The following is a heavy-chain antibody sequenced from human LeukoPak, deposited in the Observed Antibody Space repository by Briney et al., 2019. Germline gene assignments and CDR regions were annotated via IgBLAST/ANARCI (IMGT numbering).Heavy chain of an antibody. CDR2: ISYDGSNK. V-gene: IGHV3-30-3*01. D-gene: IGHD2-2*02. J-gene: IGHJ4*02. Sequence: GGSLRLSCAASGFTFSNYAIHWVRQAPGKGLEWVAVISYDGSNKYYADSVKGRFTISRDNSENTLFLEMNSLRAEDTAVYYCAKGRLTLRYCSSTSCYSPFDDWGQGTLVTVSS. CDR1: GFTFSNYA. CDR3: AKGRLTLRYCSSTSCYSPFDD.